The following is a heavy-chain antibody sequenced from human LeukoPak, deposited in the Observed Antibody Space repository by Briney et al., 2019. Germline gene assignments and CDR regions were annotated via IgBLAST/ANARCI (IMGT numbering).Heavy chain of an antibody. CDR3: ARVLGTVDWFDP. D-gene: IGHD4-23*01. V-gene: IGHV1-46*01. Sequence: ASVKVSCKASGYTFTSYYMHWVRQAPGQGLEWMGIINPSGGSTSYAQKFQGRVTMTRDMSTSTVYMELSSLRSEDTAVYYSARVLGTVDWFDPWGQGTLVTVSS. CDR1: GYTFTSYY. CDR2: INPSGGST. J-gene: IGHJ5*02.